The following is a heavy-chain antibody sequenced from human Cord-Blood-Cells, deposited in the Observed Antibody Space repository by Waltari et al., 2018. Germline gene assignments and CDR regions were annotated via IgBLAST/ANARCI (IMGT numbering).Heavy chain of an antibody. J-gene: IGHJ6*02. D-gene: IGHD4-4*01. V-gene: IGHV1-8*01. Sequence: QVQLVQSGAEVKKPGASVKVSCKASGYTFTSYDINWVRQATGQGLEWMGWMNPNSGNTGYAQKVQGRVTMTRNTSIRTAYMELSSLRSEDTAVYYCARGEGLSVTTLYYYYGMDVWGQGTTVTVSS. CDR1: GYTFTSYD. CDR3: ARGEGLSVTTLYYYYGMDV. CDR2: MNPNSGNT.